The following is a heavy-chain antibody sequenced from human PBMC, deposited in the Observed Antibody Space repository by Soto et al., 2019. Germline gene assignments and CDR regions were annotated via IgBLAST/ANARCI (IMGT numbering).Heavy chain of an antibody. CDR2: ISYDGSNK. D-gene: IGHD1-7*01. Sequence: GGSLRLSCAASGFTFSSYSMHWVRQAPGKGLEWVAVISYDGSNKYYADSVKGRFTISRDNSKNTLYLQMNSLRAEDTAVYYCARDPELELREWYVDYWGQGTLVTVSS. V-gene: IGHV3-30-3*01. CDR1: GFTFSSYS. CDR3: ARDPELELREWYVDY. J-gene: IGHJ4*02.